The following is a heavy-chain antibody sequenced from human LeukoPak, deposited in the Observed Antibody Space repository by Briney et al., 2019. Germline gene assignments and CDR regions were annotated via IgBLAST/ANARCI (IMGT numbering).Heavy chain of an antibody. CDR3: ATHPSDSAYYYYYMDV. CDR2: ISSSSSYI. V-gene: IGHV3-21*01. CDR1: GFTFSSYS. J-gene: IGHJ6*03. Sequence: GGSLRLSCAASGFTFSSYSMNWVRQAPGKGLEWVSSISSSSSYIYYADSVKGRFTISRDNAKNSLYLQMNSLRAEDTAVYYCATHPSDSAYYYYYMDVWGKGTTVTVSS. D-gene: IGHD2-21*02.